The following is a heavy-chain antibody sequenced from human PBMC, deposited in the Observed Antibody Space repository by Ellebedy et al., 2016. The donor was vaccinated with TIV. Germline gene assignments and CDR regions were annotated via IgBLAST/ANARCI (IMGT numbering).Heavy chain of an antibody. V-gene: IGHV1-69*13. CDR1: GGTFSSYA. CDR3: ARASHLRGIVLNWFDPWGPFDP. Sequence: SVKVSXXASGGTFSSYAISWVRQAPGQGLEWMGGIIPIFGTANYAQKFQGRVTITADESTSTAYMELSSLRSEDTAVYYCARASHLRGIVLNWFDPWGPFDPWGQGTLVTVSS. CDR2: IIPIFGTA. J-gene: IGHJ5*02. D-gene: IGHD3-10*01.